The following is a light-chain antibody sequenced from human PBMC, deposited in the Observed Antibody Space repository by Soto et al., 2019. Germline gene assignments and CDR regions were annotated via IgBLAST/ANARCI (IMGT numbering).Light chain of an antibody. CDR1: QSISTW. CDR2: DAS. V-gene: IGKV1-5*01. CDR3: QDYHNNV. Sequence: DIQMTQSPSTLSASVGDRVTITCRASQSISTWLAWYQQKPGKAPKLLIYDASSLESGVPSRFGGGGSGTEFTLTISSLQPDDFATYYCQDYHNNVFGQGTTLDIK. J-gene: IGKJ2*01.